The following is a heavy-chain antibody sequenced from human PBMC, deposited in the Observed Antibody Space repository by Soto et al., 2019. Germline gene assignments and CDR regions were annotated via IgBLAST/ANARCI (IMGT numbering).Heavy chain of an antibody. Sequence: EVQLVQSGAEVKKSGESLKISCEGYVFIFSKYKIGWVRQMPGKGLEWMGIINPDDSDTTYGPSFQGQVTISADKSINTAYLQWTSLKASDTAIYYCMRSYGDSYYFYYGMDVWGQGTTVTVSS. CDR1: VFIFSKYK. V-gene: IGHV5-51*01. D-gene: IGHD2-21*02. CDR3: MRSYGDSYYFYYGMDV. J-gene: IGHJ6*02. CDR2: INPDDSDT.